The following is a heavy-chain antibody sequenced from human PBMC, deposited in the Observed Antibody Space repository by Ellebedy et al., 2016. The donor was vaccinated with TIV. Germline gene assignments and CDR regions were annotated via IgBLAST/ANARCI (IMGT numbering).Heavy chain of an antibody. V-gene: IGHV1-2*04. D-gene: IGHD1-26*01. CDR3: ATARSGATSDSSFDY. CDR1: GYTFTGFY. Sequence: AASVKVSCKASGYTFTGFYVHWVRQAPGQGLEWMGWINPNSGGTNYAQKFQGWVTMTRDTSITTAYMELSRLRSDDTAVYYCATARSGATSDSSFDYWGQGTVVTVSS. J-gene: IGHJ4*02. CDR2: INPNSGGT.